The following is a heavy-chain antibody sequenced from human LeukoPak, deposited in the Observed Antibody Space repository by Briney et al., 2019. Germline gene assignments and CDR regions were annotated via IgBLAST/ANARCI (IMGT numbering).Heavy chain of an antibody. CDR2: IYYSGST. CDR1: GGSISSYY. V-gene: IGHV4-59*01. D-gene: IGHD6-19*01. Sequence: PSETLSLTCTVSGGSISSYYWSWIRQPPGKGLEWIGYIYYSGSTNYNPSLKSRVTIPVDTSKNQFSLKLSSVTAADTAVYYCARGFNSSGWYTYYYYYYMDVWGKGTTVTVSS. J-gene: IGHJ6*03. CDR3: ARGFNSSGWYTYYYYYYMDV.